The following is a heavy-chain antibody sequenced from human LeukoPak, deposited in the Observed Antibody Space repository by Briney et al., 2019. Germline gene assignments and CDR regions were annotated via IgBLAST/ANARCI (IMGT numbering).Heavy chain of an antibody. CDR1: GLTLSGYW. V-gene: IGHV3-74*01. CDR2: IVSDGSGT. D-gene: IGHD1/OR15-1a*01. CDR3: STVEHF. J-gene: IGHJ4*02. Sequence: PGGSLRLSCSASGLTLSGYWMHWVRQIPGKGLVWVSRIVSDGSGTSYADSVKGRFTISRDDVKNMLYLQMNSLRVEDTGLYYCSTVEHFWGQGTLVTVSS.